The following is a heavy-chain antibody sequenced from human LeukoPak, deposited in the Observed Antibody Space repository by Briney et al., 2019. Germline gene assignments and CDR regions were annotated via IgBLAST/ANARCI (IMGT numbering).Heavy chain of an antibody. V-gene: IGHV3-23*01. CDR2: ISGSGGST. D-gene: IGHD4-23*01. CDR1: GFTFSSYA. Sequence: GGSLRLSRAASGFTFSSYAMSWVRQAPGKGLEWVSAISGSGGSTYYADSVKGRFTISRDNSKNTLYLQMNSLRAEDTAVYYCAKDRYGGNSPGYYYYYYGMDVWGQGTTVTVSS. J-gene: IGHJ6*02. CDR3: AKDRYGGNSPGYYYYYYGMDV.